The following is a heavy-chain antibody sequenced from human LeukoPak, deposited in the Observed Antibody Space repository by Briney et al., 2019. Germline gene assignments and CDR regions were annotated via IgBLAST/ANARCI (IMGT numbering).Heavy chain of an antibody. CDR1: GFTFSTHS. Sequence: AGGSLRLSCAASGFTFSTHSMSWVRQAPGKGLEWVASIKPDGSEKYYVDSVKGRFTISRDNAKNSLYLQMNSLRAEDTAVYYCARDQTVIDWFDPWGQGTLVTVSS. CDR3: ARDQTVIDWFDP. V-gene: IGHV3-7*01. J-gene: IGHJ5*02. D-gene: IGHD4-17*01. CDR2: IKPDGSEK.